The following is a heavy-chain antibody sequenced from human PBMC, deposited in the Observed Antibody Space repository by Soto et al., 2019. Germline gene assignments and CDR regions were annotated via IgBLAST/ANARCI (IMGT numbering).Heavy chain of an antibody. CDR3: AREWGYDTNDYYYAY. CDR1: GGTFSRHA. CDR2: IIPIFCTA. D-gene: IGHD3-22*01. V-gene: IGHV1-69*01. J-gene: IGHJ4*02. Sequence: QVQLVQSGAEVRRPGSSVKVSCKASGGTFSRHAISWVRQAPGQRLEWMGAIIPIFCTANHAQKFQGRVTIIADESTNTVYMELSSLISEDTATYYCAREWGYDTNDYYYAYWGQGTLVIVSS.